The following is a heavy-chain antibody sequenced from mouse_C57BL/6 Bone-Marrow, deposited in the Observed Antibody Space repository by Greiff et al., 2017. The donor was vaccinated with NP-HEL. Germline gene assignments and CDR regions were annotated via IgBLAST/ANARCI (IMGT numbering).Heavy chain of an antibody. Sequence: QVQLQQSGPELVKPGASVEISCKASGYSFTSYYIHWVKQRPGQGLEWIGWIYPGSGNTKYNEKFKGKATLTADTSSSTAYMQLSSLTSEDSAVYYCARRAGLRAMDYWGQGTSVTVSS. CDR3: ARRAGLRAMDY. CDR2: IYPGSGNT. J-gene: IGHJ4*01. V-gene: IGHV1-66*01. CDR1: GYSFTSYY. D-gene: IGHD2-4*01.